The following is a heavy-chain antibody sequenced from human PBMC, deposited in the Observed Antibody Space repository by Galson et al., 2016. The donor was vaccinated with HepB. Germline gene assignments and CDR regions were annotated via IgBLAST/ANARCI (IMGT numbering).Heavy chain of an antibody. CDR2: IIPSFGTA. D-gene: IGHD3-16*01. V-gene: IGHV1-69*13. CDR3: ARNLGEAGSDH. J-gene: IGHJ4*02. Sequence: SVKVSCKASGGAFSGYALSWVRQAPGQGLEWVGGIIPSFGTAHYAQKFQGRVTIRADESTSTVYMELSSLRPEDTAVYYCARNLGEAGSDHWGRGTLVIVSS. CDR1: GGAFSGYA.